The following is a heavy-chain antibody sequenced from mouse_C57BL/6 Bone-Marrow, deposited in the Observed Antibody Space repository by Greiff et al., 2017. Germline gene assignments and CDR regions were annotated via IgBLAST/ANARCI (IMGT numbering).Heavy chain of an antibody. CDR3: ARSGNPYYFDY. Sequence: QVQLQQSGAELVKPGASVKLSCKASGYTFTSYWMHWVKQRPGQGLEWIGMIHPNSGSTNYNEKFKSKATLTVDKSSSTSYMQLSSLTSEDSAVYYGARSGNPYYFDYWGQGTTLTVSS. CDR1: GYTFTSYW. J-gene: IGHJ2*01. CDR2: IHPNSGST. D-gene: IGHD2-1*01. V-gene: IGHV1-64*01.